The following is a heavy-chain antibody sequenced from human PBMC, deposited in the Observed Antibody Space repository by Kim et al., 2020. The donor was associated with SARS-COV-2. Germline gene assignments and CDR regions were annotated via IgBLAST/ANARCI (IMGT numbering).Heavy chain of an antibody. CDR3: TTYEN. CDR1: GFTFSNAW. CDR2: IDRKSDGETT. V-gene: IGHV3-15*04. Sequence: GGSLRLSCAASGFTFSNAWMSWVRQAPGKGLEWVGRIDRKSDGETTDYATPVKSRFTISRDDSENTVYLQMNSLEIEGTGLYCCTTYENWGQGTLVTVSS. D-gene: IGHD3-22*01. J-gene: IGHJ4*02.